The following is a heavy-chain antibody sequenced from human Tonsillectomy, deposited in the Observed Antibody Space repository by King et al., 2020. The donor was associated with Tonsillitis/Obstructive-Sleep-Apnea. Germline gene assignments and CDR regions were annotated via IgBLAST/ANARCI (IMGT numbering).Heavy chain of an antibody. D-gene: IGHD4-17*01. V-gene: IGHV3-66*01. CDR3: AREIQTGYDYGDYDDTNYYYSYMDV. Sequence: VQLVESGGGLVQPGGSLRLSCAASGFTVSSNYMNWVRQAPGKGLEWVSVISSGGSTYYADSVKGRFTISRDTSRNTLYLQMNSLRAADTAVYYCAREIQTGYDYGDYDDTNYYYSYMDVWGKGTTVTVSS. CDR1: GFTVSSNY. CDR2: ISSGGST. J-gene: IGHJ6*03.